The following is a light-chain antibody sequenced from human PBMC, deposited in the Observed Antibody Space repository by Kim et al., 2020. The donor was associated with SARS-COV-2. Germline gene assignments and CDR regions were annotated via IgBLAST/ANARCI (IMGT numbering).Light chain of an antibody. J-gene: IGKJ2*01. CDR3: QQYGRT. CDR1: QSVSSSY. Sequence: TLSLSPGERATLSCRASQSVSSSYLAWYQQKPGQAPRLLIYGASSRATGIPDRFSGSGSGIDFTLTISRLEPEDFAVYYCQQYGRTFGQGTKLEI. CDR2: GAS. V-gene: IGKV3-20*01.